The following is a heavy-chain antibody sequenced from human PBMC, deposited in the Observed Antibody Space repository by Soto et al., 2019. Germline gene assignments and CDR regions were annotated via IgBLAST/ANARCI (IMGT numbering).Heavy chain of an antibody. V-gene: IGHV4-30-4*01. J-gene: IGHJ4*02. Sequence: SETLSLTCTVSGGSISSDDYYWSWIRQPQGKGLEWIGYIYYSGITYYNPSLKTRVTISVDKSNNQFSLKLSSVTAADTAVYYCARELSPVNYDTRGPGGXWGQGTLVTVSX. CDR2: IYYSGIT. CDR3: ARELSPVNYDTRGPGGX. D-gene: IGHD3-22*01. CDR1: GGSISSDDYY.